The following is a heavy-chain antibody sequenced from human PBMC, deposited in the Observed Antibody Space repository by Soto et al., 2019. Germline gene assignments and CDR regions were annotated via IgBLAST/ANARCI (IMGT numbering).Heavy chain of an antibody. V-gene: IGHV3-30-3*01. CDR1: GFTFSSYA. CDR3: ARVHPSITMIVVVFAVAY. CDR2: ISYDGSNK. J-gene: IGHJ4*02. Sequence: GGSLRLSCAASGFTFSSYAMHWVRQAPGKGLEWVAVISYDGSNKYYADSVKGRFTISRDNSKNTLYLQMNSLRAEDTAVYYCARVHPSITMIVVVFAVAYWGQGTLVTVSS. D-gene: IGHD3-22*01.